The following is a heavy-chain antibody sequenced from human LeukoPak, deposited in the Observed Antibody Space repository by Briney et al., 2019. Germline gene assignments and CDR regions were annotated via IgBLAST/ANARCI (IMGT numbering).Heavy chain of an antibody. CDR1: GDSVSSNSVT. D-gene: IGHD2-2*01. CDR2: TYYRSTWYN. J-gene: IGHJ5*02. CDR3: ARRLTQYDCFDP. V-gene: IGHV6-1*01. Sequence: SQTLSLTCAISGDSVSSNSVTWNWIRQSPSRGLEWLGRTYYRSTWYNDYAVSVRGRITVNPDTSKNQFSLHLTSVTPEDTAVYYCARRLTQYDCFDPWGQGILVTVSS.